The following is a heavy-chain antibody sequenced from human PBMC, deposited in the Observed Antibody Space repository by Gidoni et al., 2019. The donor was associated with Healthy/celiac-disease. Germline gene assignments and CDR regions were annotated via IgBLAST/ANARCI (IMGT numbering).Heavy chain of an antibody. Sequence: GRFTISRDNSKNSLYLQMNSLRTEDTALYYCARGGSIAAAADGAVAFDIWGQGTMVTVSS. CDR3: ARGGSIAAAADGAVAFDI. V-gene: IGHV3-43*01. J-gene: IGHJ3*02. D-gene: IGHD6-13*01.